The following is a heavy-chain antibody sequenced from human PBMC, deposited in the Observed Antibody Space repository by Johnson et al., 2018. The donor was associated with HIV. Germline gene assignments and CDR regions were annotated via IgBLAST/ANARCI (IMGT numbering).Heavy chain of an antibody. V-gene: IGHV3-30*03. J-gene: IGHJ3*02. CDR2: ISYDGCNQ. D-gene: IGHD4-23*01. Sequence: QVQLVESGGGVVQPGRSLRLSCAASGFTFSHYAMHWVRQAPGKGLEWVAVISYDGCNQYFTDSVKGRFTVSRDKSKNTMFLQMQSLRGGDTAVYYCARVTLVLDIWGQGTMVTVSS. CDR1: GFTFSHYA. CDR3: ARVTLVLDI.